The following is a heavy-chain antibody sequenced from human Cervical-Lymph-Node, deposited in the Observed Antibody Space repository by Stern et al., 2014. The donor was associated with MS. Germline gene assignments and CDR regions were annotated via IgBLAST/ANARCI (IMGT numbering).Heavy chain of an antibody. CDR1: GGSMNSRPYY. D-gene: IGHD3/OR15-3a*01. J-gene: IGHJ4*02. CDR3: AREGETSDFFPFDY. Sequence: VHLVESGPGLVKPSQTLSLTCTVSGGSMNSRPYYWNWLRQPAGKALEWIGRIYISGSTNYNPSLESRVTISIDTSKNQLSLKLRFVTAADTAVYYCAREGETSDFFPFDYWGQGAQVIVSS. CDR2: IYISGST. V-gene: IGHV4-61*02.